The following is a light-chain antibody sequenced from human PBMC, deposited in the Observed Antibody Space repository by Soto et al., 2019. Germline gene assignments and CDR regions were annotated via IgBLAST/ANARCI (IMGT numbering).Light chain of an antibody. Sequence: IVMTQSPATLSVSPGERATLSCRASQSVSDNLAWYQQKPGQAPRLLFYRASTRATDIPARFSGSGSGTEFTLTISSLQSEDFAVYYCQYYDTWPSFTFGPGTKVEIK. J-gene: IGKJ3*01. V-gene: IGKV3-15*01. CDR2: RAS. CDR3: QYYDTWPSFT. CDR1: QSVSDN.